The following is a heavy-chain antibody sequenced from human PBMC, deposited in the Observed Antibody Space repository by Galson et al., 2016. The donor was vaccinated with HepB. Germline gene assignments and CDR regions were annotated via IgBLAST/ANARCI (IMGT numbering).Heavy chain of an antibody. Sequence: SLRLSCAASGFTFSSYAMSWVRQAPGKGLEWVSAISGSGGSTYYADSVKGRFTISRDNSKNTLYLQMNSLRAEDTAVYYCAKQGRRILEWLSQASWGAGTLVTVSS. CDR2: ISGSGGST. V-gene: IGHV3-23*01. CDR3: AKQGRRILEWLSQAS. J-gene: IGHJ5*02. D-gene: IGHD3-3*01. CDR1: GFTFSSYA.